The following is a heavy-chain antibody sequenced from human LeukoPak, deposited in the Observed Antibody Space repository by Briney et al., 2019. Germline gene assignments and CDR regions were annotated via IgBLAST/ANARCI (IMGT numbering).Heavy chain of an antibody. Sequence: SETLSLTCTVSRVSMSGYFWTWVRQPAGKGLEWIGRIHSSGRANTNPSLRSRLTMSVDTSKNQYSLRVRSVTAADTAIYYCARDDFYDGGGRNWFDLWGQGARVTVSS. D-gene: IGHD3-22*01. V-gene: IGHV4-4*07. CDR3: ARDDFYDGGGRNWFDL. J-gene: IGHJ5*02. CDR2: IHSSGRA. CDR1: RVSMSGYF.